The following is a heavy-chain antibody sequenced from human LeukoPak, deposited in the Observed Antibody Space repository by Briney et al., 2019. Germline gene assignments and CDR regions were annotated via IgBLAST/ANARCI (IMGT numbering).Heavy chain of an antibody. CDR3: ASGIVGATDY. CDR1: GSTFSSYA. D-gene: IGHD1-26*01. Sequence: GGSLRLSCAASGSTFSSYAMHWVRQAPGKGLEWVAVISYDGSNKYYADSVKGRFTISRDNSKNTLYLQMNSLRAEDTAVYYCASGIVGATDYWGQGTLVTVSS. V-gene: IGHV3-30-3*01. J-gene: IGHJ4*02. CDR2: ISYDGSNK.